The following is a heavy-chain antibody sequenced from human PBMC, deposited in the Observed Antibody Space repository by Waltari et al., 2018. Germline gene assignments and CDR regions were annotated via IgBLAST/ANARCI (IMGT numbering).Heavy chain of an antibody. CDR1: GGSISSGGSS. D-gene: IGHD6-13*01. Sequence: QVQLQESGPGLVKPSQTLSLPCTVSGGSISSGGSSWSWIRQHPGKGLEWIGYIYYSGSTYYNPSLKSRVTISVDTSKNQFSLKLSSVTAADTAVYYCARENAQQLVPGAFDIWGQGTMVTVSS. J-gene: IGHJ3*02. V-gene: IGHV4-31*03. CDR2: IYYSGST. CDR3: ARENAQQLVPGAFDI.